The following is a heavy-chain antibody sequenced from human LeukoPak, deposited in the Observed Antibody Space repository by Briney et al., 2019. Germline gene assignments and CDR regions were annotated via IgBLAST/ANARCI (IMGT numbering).Heavy chain of an antibody. V-gene: IGHV1-18*01. CDR2: ISAYNGNT. J-gene: IGHJ4*02. Sequence: ASVKVSCKASGYTFTSYGISWVRQAPGQGLEWMGWISAYNGNTNYAQKLQGRVTMTTDTSTSTAYMELRSLRSDDTAVYYCARGSRKEDYDILTGYYQPFAYWGQGTLVTVSS. CDR3: ARGSRKEDYDILTGYYQPFAY. CDR1: GYTFTSYG. D-gene: IGHD3-9*01.